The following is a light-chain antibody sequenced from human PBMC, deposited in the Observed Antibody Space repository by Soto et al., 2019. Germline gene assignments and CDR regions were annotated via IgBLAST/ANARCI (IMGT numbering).Light chain of an antibody. CDR1: SSDVGSYNL. J-gene: IGLJ2*01. CDR2: EVS. CDR3: CSYAGSVV. Sequence: QSVLTQPASVSGSPGQSITISCTGTSSDVGSYNLVSWYQQHPGKAPKLMIYEVSKRPSGVSNRFSGSKSGNTASRTISWLQAEDEADYYCCSYAGSVVFGGGTQLTVL. V-gene: IGLV2-23*02.